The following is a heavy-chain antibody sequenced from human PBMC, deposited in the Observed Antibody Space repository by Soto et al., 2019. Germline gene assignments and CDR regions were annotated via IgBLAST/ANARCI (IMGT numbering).Heavy chain of an antibody. Sequence: SETLSLNCTVSVGSIIRCYWSWIRQPPGKRLEWVGYIYYSGSTNYNPSLKSRVTISVDTSKNQFSLKLSSVTAADTAVYYCARAQYWGWGEYVSLDWFDPWGQGTLVTVS. D-gene: IGHD2-21*01. J-gene: IGHJ5*02. CDR2: IYYSGST. CDR3: ARAQYWGWGEYVSLDWFDP. V-gene: IGHV4-59*01. CDR1: VGSIIRCY.